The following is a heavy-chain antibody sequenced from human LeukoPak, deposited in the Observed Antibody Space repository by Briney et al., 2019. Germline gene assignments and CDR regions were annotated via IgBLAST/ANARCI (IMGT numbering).Heavy chain of an antibody. V-gene: IGHV4-59*12. J-gene: IGHJ3*02. Sequence: SETLSLTCTVSGGSISNYDWSWIRQPPGKGLEWIGFIYYSGSTYYNPSLKSRVTISVDTSKNQFSLKLSSVTAADTAVYYCARDYDYVWGSYRYTSQGAFDIWGQGTMVTVSS. CDR3: ARDYDYVWGSYRYTSQGAFDI. D-gene: IGHD3-16*02. CDR1: GGSISNYD. CDR2: IYYSGST.